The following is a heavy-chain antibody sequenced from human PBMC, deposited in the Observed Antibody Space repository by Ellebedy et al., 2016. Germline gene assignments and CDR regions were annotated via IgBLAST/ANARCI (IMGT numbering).Heavy chain of an antibody. J-gene: IGHJ6*03. CDR1: RGTFSSYA. CDR3: ASQTLAAAGTYYMDV. CDR2: IIPIFGTA. Sequence: SVKVSXKASRGTFSSYAISWVRQAPGQGLEWMGGIIPIFGTANYAQKFQGRVTITADESTSTAYMELSSLRSEDTAVYYCASQTLAAAGTYYMDVWGKGTTVTVSS. D-gene: IGHD6-13*01. V-gene: IGHV1-69*13.